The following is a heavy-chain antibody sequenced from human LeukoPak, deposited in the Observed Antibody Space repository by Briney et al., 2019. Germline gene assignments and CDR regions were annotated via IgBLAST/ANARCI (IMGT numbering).Heavy chain of an antibody. CDR2: IIPIFGTS. Sequence: SVKVSCKASGGTFSNYAISWVRQAPGHGLEWVGGIIPIFGTSNYAQKFQGRVTITADESTSTAYMELSSLRSEDTAVYYCARVEITMVRGVIITNWFDPWGQGTLVTVSS. J-gene: IGHJ5*02. D-gene: IGHD3-10*01. CDR3: ARVEITMVRGVIITNWFDP. CDR1: GGTFSNYA. V-gene: IGHV1-69*01.